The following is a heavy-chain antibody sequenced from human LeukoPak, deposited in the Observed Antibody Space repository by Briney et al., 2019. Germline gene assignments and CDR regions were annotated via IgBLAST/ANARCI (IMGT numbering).Heavy chain of an antibody. V-gene: IGHV1-18*01. Sequence: ASVKVSCKASGYTFTSYGISWVRQAPGQGLEWMGWISAYNGNTNYAQKLQGRVTMTTDTSTSTAYMELRSLRSDDTAVYYCARVETIFGFYYMDVWGKGTTVTVSS. CDR2: ISAYNGNT. D-gene: IGHD3-3*01. J-gene: IGHJ6*03. CDR3: ARVETIFGFYYMDV. CDR1: GYTFTSYG.